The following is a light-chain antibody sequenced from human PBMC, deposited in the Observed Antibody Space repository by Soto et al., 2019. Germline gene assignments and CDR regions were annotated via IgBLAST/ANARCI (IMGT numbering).Light chain of an antibody. Sequence: EIVLTQSPGTLSLFPGERATLSCRATQSVNSDYLAWYQQKPGQAPRLLIYLASRRATGSPDRFSGSGSGTDFTLTISRLEPEDFAVYYCQQYGTSPWTFGQGTKVEIK. CDR3: QQYGTSPWT. CDR2: LAS. V-gene: IGKV3-20*01. J-gene: IGKJ1*01. CDR1: QSVNSDY.